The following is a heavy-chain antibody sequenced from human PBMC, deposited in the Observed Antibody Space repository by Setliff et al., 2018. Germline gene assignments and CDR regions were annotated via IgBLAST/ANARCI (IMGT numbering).Heavy chain of an antibody. J-gene: IGHJ4*02. Sequence: GGSLRLSCTASGFTFGDYAMSWVRQAQGKGLEWVGFIRSKAYGGTTEYAASVKGRFTISRDDSKSIAYLQMNSLKTEDTAVYYCTTPWYYDSSGYPNYWGQGTLVTVSS. CDR2: IRSKAYGGTT. CDR1: GFTFGDYA. V-gene: IGHV3-49*04. D-gene: IGHD3-22*01. CDR3: TTPWYYDSSGYPNY.